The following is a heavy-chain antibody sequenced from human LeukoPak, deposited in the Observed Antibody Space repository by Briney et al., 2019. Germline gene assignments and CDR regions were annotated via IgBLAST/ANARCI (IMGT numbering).Heavy chain of an antibody. CDR1: GGSISSGDYY. J-gene: IGHJ6*03. CDR2: IYHSGST. V-gene: IGHV4-30-2*01. D-gene: IGHD2-8*02. Sequence: PSQTLSLTCTVSGGSISSGDYYWSWIRQPPGKGLEWIGYIYHSGSTYYNPSLKSRVTISVDRSKNQFSLKLSSVTAADTAVYYCARVRPGGYYMDVWGKGTTVTVSS. CDR3: ARVRPGGYYMDV.